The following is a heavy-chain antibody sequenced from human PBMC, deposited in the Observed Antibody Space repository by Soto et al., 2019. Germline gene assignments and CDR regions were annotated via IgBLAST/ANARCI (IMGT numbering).Heavy chain of an antibody. CDR1: GGSFSGYY. CDR3: GRGILTGYTQYFDY. J-gene: IGHJ4*02. V-gene: IGHV4-34*01. Sequence: PSETLSLTCAVYGGSFSGYYWSWIRQPPGKGLEWIGEINHSGSTNYNPSLKSRVTISVDTSKNQFSLKLSSVTAADTAVYYCGRGILTGYTQYFDYWGQGTLVTVSS. D-gene: IGHD3-9*01. CDR2: INHSGST.